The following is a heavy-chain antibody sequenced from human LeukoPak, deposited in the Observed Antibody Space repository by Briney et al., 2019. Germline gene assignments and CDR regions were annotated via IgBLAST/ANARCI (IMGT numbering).Heavy chain of an antibody. J-gene: IGHJ5*02. CDR3: ARSRVAAWFDP. Sequence: GGSLRLFHAPSGFTVSSNYMSWARQDPGKGLECVSVIHSGGSTYYATPVKGGFTISRENSKNTLFLQRNSLSAEDTAVYYCARSRVAAWFDPWGEGTLVTVPS. V-gene: IGHV3-53*01. D-gene: IGHD6-19*01. CDR1: GFTVSSNY. CDR2: IHSGGST.